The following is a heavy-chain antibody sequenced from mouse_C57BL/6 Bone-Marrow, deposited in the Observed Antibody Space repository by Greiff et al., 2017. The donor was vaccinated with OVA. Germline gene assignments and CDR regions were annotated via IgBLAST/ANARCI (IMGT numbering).Heavy chain of an antibody. V-gene: IGHV1-81*01. CDR2: IYPRSGNT. CDR1: GYTFTSYG. D-gene: IGHD1-1*01. Sequence: VQLQQSVSELARPGASVKLSCQASGYTFTSYGISRVKQRTGQGLEWIGEIYPRSGNTYYNEKFKGKATLTADKSSSTAYMELRSLTSEDSAVYFCARRDGSSPFDYWGQGTTLTGSS. J-gene: IGHJ2*01. CDR3: ARRDGSSPFDY.